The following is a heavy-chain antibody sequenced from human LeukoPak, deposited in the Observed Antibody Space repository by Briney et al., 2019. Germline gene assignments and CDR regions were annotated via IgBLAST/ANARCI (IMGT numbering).Heavy chain of an antibody. CDR1: GFIFSNDA. Sequence: GGSLRLSCAASGFIFSNDAMHWVRQAPGKGLEWVAFIWFDGSNKHYADSVKGRFTISRDNSEDTLYLQMNSLRAEDTAVYYCVRDPSGSGFAFDSWGQGALVAVSS. V-gene: IGHV3-33*01. D-gene: IGHD1-1*01. CDR2: IWFDGSNK. CDR3: VRDPSGSGFAFDS. J-gene: IGHJ4*02.